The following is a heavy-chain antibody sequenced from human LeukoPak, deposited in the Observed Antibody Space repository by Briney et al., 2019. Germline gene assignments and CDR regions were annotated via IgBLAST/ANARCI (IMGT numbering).Heavy chain of an antibody. CDR1: GGSISSYY. J-gene: IGHJ4*02. CDR3: ARDNMVRGEEGFGY. D-gene: IGHD3-10*01. Sequence: SETLSLTCTVSGGSISSYYWSWIRQPAGKGLEGIGRIYTSGSTNYNPSLKSRVTMSVDTSKNQFSLKLSSVTAADTAVYYCARDNMVRGEEGFGYWGQGTLVTVSS. V-gene: IGHV4-4*07. CDR2: IYTSGST.